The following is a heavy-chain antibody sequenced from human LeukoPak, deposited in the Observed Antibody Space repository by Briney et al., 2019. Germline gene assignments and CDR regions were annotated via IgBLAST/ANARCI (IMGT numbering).Heavy chain of an antibody. V-gene: IGHV6-1*01. Sequence: SQTLSLTCAISGDSVSSDRAAWNWIRQPPSTGLEWLGRTYYRSKWYTEYAVSVKSRITINPDTSKNHFSLQLNSVTPEDTAVYYCARDQWALNSWGQGTLVTVSS. D-gene: IGHD1-26*01. CDR1: GDSVSSDRAA. CDR2: TYYRSKWYT. J-gene: IGHJ4*02. CDR3: ARDQWALNS.